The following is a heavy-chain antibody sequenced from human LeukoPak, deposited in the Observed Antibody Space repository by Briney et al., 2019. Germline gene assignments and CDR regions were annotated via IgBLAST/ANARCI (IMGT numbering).Heavy chain of an antibody. CDR2: IYYTGST. CDR3: ARSRYGSGRYLYNWFDP. V-gene: IGHV4-59*01. Sequence: SETLFLTCTVSGGSISGYYWSWIRQSPGKGLESLGYIYYTGSTNYNPSLKSRVTMSVDTSNNQFSLRLSSVTAADTAVYYWARSRYGSGRYLYNWFDPWGQGTLVTVSS. D-gene: IGHD3-10*01. CDR1: GGSISGYY. J-gene: IGHJ5*02.